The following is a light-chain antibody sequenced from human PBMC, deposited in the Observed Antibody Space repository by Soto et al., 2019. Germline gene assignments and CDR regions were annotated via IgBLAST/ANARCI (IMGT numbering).Light chain of an antibody. V-gene: IGKV3-20*01. CDR1: QSVTSNY. J-gene: IGKJ2*01. CDR2: GAS. CDR3: QQGGSSYT. Sequence: EIVLTQSPGTLSLSPGERATLSCRASQSVTSNYLAWYQQKPGQAPRLLIYGASSRATGIPDRFSGSGSGTDFTLTISRLEPEDFAVYYCQQGGSSYTFGQGTKLEIK.